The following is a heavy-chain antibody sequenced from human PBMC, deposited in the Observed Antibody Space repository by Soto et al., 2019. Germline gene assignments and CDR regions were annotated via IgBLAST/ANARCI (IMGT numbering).Heavy chain of an antibody. Sequence: EVQLVESGGGLVHPGGSLRLSCVASGFSLSRYRMSWVRQAPGKGLGWVANINQDGREKNYVDSVKGRFTIARDNAKNSLYLQMNSLGAEDTAVYYCARDWGDYGSGSYDYWGQGTLVTVSS. CDR3: ARDWGDYGSGSYDY. CDR2: INQDGREK. D-gene: IGHD3-10*01. CDR1: GFSLSRYR. J-gene: IGHJ4*02. V-gene: IGHV3-7*05.